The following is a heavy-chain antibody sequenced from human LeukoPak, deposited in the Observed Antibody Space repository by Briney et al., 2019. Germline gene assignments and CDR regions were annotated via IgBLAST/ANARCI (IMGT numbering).Heavy chain of an antibody. Sequence: SETLSLTCAVYGGSFSGYYWSWLRQPPGKGLEWIGEINHSGSTNYNPSLKSRVTISVDTSKNQFSLKLSSVTAADTAVYYCARVTYYYDSSGYFDPYAEYFQHWGQGTLVTVSS. CDR2: INHSGST. V-gene: IGHV4-34*01. CDR3: ARVTYYYDSSGYFDPYAEYFQH. J-gene: IGHJ1*01. D-gene: IGHD3-22*01. CDR1: GGSFSGYY.